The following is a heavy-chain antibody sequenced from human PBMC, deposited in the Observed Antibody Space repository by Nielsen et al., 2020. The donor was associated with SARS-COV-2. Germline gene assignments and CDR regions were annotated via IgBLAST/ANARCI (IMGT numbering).Heavy chain of an antibody. CDR3: ARDETYYYDSSGYYSSGAFDI. J-gene: IGHJ3*02. CDR2: IYYSGST. CDR1: GGSIGSYY. D-gene: IGHD3-22*01. V-gene: IGHV4-59*01. Sequence: SETLSLTRTVSGGSIGSYYWSWIRQPPGKGLEWIGYIYYSGSTNYNPSLKSRVTISVDTSKNQFSLKLSSVTAADTAVYYCARDETYYYDSSGYYSSGAFDIWGQGTMVTVSS.